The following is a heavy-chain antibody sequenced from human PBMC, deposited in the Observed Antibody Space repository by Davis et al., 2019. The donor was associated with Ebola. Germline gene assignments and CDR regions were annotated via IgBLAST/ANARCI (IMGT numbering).Heavy chain of an antibody. J-gene: IGHJ4*02. Sequence: GGSLRLSCAASGFTVSSNYMSWVRQAPGKGLEWVSVIYSGGSTYYADSVKGRFTISRDNAKNTLYLQMNSLGAEDTAVYYCTKGGSGHFDYWGQGTLVTVSS. CDR1: GFTVSSNY. D-gene: IGHD3-10*01. CDR3: TKGGSGHFDY. V-gene: IGHV3-53*01. CDR2: IYSGGST.